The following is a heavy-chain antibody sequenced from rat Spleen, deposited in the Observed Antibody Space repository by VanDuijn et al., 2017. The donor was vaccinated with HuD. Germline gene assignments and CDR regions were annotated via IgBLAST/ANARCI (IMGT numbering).Heavy chain of an antibody. CDR3: ARSDGTHYYLPFAD. V-gene: IGHV3-3*01. D-gene: IGHD1-12*02. CDR1: VFSLTSTYR. CDR2: INSVGRS. J-gene: IGHJ3*01. Sequence: VQLQESGPGLVKPSQSLSLTCSVTVFSLTSTYRWNWTRKFPGKKLEWMGNINSVGRSNYNPSLKSRIPITRDTSKNQFFLQVNSVTTEDTATYYCARSDGTHYYLPFADWGQGTLVTVSS.